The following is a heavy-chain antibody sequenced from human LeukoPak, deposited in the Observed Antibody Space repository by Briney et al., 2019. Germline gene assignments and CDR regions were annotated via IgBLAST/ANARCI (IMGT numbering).Heavy chain of an antibody. CDR3: ARVFSSYYYDSSGPKFDY. Sequence: PGGSLRLSCAASGFTFSSYSMNWVRQAPGKGLEWVSSISSSSSYIYYADSVKGRFTISRDNAKNSLYLQMNSLRAEDTAVYYCARVFSSYYYDSSGPKFDYWGQGTLVAVSS. D-gene: IGHD3-22*01. J-gene: IGHJ4*02. V-gene: IGHV3-21*01. CDR2: ISSSSSYI. CDR1: GFTFSSYS.